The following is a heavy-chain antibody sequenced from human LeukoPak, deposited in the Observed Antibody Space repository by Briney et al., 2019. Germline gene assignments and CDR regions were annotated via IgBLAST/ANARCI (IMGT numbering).Heavy chain of an antibody. CDR1: GGTFSSYA. D-gene: IGHD3-9*01. CDR2: IIPIFGTA. J-gene: IGHJ4*02. Sequence: GASVKVSCKASGGTFSSYAISWVRQAPGQGLEWMGGIIPIFGTANYAQKFQGRVTITADESTSTAYMELSSLRSEDTAVYYCARGRENYDILTGEFDYWGQGTLVTVSS. CDR3: ARGRENYDILTGEFDY. V-gene: IGHV1-69*13.